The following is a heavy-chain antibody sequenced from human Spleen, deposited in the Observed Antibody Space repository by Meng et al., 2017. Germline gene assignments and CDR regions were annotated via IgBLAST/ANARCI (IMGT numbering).Heavy chain of an antibody. CDR2: INHSGST. CDR3: AGGAVVTLIFYRAMDV. Sequence: ESLKISCAVYGGSFSGYYRSWIRQPPGKGLEWIGEINHSGSTNYNPSLKSRVTMSAATSKNQFSLKLTSVTAADTTVYYCAGGAVVTLIFYRAMDVWGEGTTVTVSS. V-gene: IGHV4-34*01. CDR1: GGSFSGYY. J-gene: IGHJ6*04. D-gene: IGHD2-21*02.